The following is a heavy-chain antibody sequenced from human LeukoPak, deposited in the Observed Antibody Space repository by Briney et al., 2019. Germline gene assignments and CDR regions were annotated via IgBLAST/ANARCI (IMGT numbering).Heavy chain of an antibody. Sequence: ASVKVSCKASGYTLTGYYMHWVRQAPGQGLEWMGWINPNSGGTNYAQKFQGRVTMTRDTSINTAYMELSRLRSDDTAVYYCAIVLVGVTTDYWGQGTLVTVSS. D-gene: IGHD2-8*02. V-gene: IGHV1-2*02. CDR3: AIVLVGVTTDY. CDR2: INPNSGGT. CDR1: GYTLTGYY. J-gene: IGHJ4*02.